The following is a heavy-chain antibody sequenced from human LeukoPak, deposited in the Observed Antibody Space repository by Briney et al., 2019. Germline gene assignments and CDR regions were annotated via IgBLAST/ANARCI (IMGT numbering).Heavy chain of an antibody. J-gene: IGHJ2*01. CDR3: ARRISYYYDSSGYHRYWYFDL. Sequence: GGSLRLSCAASGFTFSSYAMSWVRQAPGKGLEWVSAISGSGGSTYYAASVKGRFTISRDNSKNTLYLQMNSLRAEDTAVYYCARRISYYYDSSGYHRYWYFDLWGRGTLVTVSS. V-gene: IGHV3-23*01. CDR1: GFTFSSYA. D-gene: IGHD3-22*01. CDR2: ISGSGGST.